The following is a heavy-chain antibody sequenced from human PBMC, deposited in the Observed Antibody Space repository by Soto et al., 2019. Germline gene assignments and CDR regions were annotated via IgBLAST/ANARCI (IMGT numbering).Heavy chain of an antibody. V-gene: IGHV1-2*02. Sequence: GPVKVSCKASGYTFTGYYMHWVRQAPGQGLEWMGWINPNSGGTNYAQKFQGRVTMTRDTSISTAYMELSRLRSDDTAVYYCARDVPDIVLMVYATPGMDVWGQGTTVTVSS. D-gene: IGHD2-8*01. CDR2: INPNSGGT. CDR3: ARDVPDIVLMVYATPGMDV. CDR1: GYTFTGYY. J-gene: IGHJ6*02.